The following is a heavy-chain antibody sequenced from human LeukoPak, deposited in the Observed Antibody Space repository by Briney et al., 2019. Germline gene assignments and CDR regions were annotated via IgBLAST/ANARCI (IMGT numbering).Heavy chain of an antibody. CDR1: GFTFSSYW. CDR3: ARGFESSGYSYFAY. V-gene: IGHV3-74*01. D-gene: IGHD3-22*01. Sequence: GRSLRLSCAASGFTFSSYWMHWVRQAPGKGLVWVSRIYSDGTSTNYADSVRGRFTVSRDNAKNTLYLQMNSLRAEDTAVYYCARGFESSGYSYFAYWGQGTLVTVSS. J-gene: IGHJ4*02. CDR2: IYSDGTST.